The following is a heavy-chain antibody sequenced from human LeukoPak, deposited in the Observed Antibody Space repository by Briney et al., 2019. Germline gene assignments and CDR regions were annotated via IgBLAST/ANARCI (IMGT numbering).Heavy chain of an antibody. V-gene: IGHV4-39*07. CDR3: AVGATYWYFDL. CDR1: GGSISSSSYY. CDR2: IYYSGST. J-gene: IGHJ2*01. D-gene: IGHD1-26*01. Sequence: PSETLSLTCTVSGGSISSSSYYWGWIRQPPGKGLEWIGSIYYSGSTYYNPSLKSRVTISVDTSKNQFSLKLSSVTAADTAVYYCAVGATYWYFDLWGRGTLVTVSS.